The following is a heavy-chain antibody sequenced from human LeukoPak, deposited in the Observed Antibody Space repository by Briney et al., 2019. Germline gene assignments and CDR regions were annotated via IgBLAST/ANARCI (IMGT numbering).Heavy chain of an antibody. Sequence: PSETLSLTCTVSGGSISSDYWSSVRQPPGKGLEWIGYIYYSGSTNYNPSLKSRVTISVDTSKNQFSLKLSSVTAADTAVYYCARGQDYGDYVDYWGQGTLVTVSS. CDR1: GGSISSDY. CDR2: IYYSGST. J-gene: IGHJ4*02. V-gene: IGHV4-59*01. CDR3: ARGQDYGDYVDY. D-gene: IGHD4-17*01.